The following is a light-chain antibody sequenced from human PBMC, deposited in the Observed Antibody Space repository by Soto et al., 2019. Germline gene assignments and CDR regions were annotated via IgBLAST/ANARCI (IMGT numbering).Light chain of an antibody. CDR2: AAF. V-gene: IGKV1-9*01. CDR1: QDISSD. CDR3: QQLKSYPLT. J-gene: IGKJ4*01. Sequence: DIQLTQSPSFLSASVGDRVTITCRASQDISSDLAWYQKKPGRVPKLLIYAAFTLQSGVPSRFSGSRSGADFTLTITSLQPEDFAAYYCQQLKSYPLTFGGGTKVEIK.